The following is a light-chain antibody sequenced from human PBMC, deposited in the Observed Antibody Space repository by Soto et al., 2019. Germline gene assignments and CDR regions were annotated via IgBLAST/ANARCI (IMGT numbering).Light chain of an antibody. V-gene: IGLV2-14*03. Sequence: QSVLAQPASVSGSRGHSITISCTGTRSDVGRYNYVSWFQQHPGKVPKLIIYDVSNWPSGVSDRFSGSKSGNTASLTISGLHPEDEADYYCSSFTSRSTFVFGTGTKVTVL. CDR2: DVS. J-gene: IGLJ1*01. CDR1: RSDVGRYNY. CDR3: SSFTSRSTFV.